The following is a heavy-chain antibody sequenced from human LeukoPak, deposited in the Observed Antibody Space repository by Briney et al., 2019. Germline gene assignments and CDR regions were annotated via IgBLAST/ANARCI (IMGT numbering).Heavy chain of an antibody. CDR3: ARDPKISDILTGYYYYYGMDV. CDR1: GFTFSNYS. V-gene: IGHV3-21*01. D-gene: IGHD3-9*01. CDR2: IRSTSGCI. Sequence: GGSLRLSCVVSGFTFSNYSMNWVRQAPGKGLEWVSSIRSTSGCIYYADSVKGRFTISREKAKNSLYLQMNSLRAEDTAVYYCARDPKISDILTGYYYYYGMDVWGQGTTVTVSS. J-gene: IGHJ6*02.